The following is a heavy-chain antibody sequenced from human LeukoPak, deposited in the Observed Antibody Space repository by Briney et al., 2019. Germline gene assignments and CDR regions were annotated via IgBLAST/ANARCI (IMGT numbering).Heavy chain of an antibody. D-gene: IGHD3-3*01. CDR2: FKSSSYI. J-gene: IGHJ4*02. V-gene: IGHV3-23*01. CDR3: ANHYDFWSGYFDY. CDR1: GFVFSSYD. Sequence: PGGSLRLSCAASGFVFSSYDMNWVRQAPGKGLEWVSCFKSSSYIYYADSVKGRFTISRDNSKNTLYLQMNSLRAEDTAVYYCANHYDFWSGYFDYWGQGTLVTVSS.